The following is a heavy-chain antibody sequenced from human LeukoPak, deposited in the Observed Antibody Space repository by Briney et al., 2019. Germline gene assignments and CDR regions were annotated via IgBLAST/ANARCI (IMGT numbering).Heavy chain of an antibody. Sequence: PGGSLRLSCAASGFTFSDYYMSWIRQAPGKGLEWVSYISSSGSTIYYADSVKGRFTISRDNAKNSLYLQTNSLRAEDTAVYYCARDTLGYCSSTSCYDAFDIWGQGTMVTVSS. D-gene: IGHD2-2*01. CDR3: ARDTLGYCSSTSCYDAFDI. CDR2: ISSSGSTI. CDR1: GFTFSDYY. V-gene: IGHV3-11*01. J-gene: IGHJ3*02.